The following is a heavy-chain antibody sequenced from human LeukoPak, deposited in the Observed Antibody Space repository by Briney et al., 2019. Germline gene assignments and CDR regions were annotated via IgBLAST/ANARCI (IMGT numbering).Heavy chain of an antibody. J-gene: IGHJ4*02. CDR3: ARSLGYCSSTSCLEKDYFDY. Sequence: GGSLRLSCAASGCTFSSYSMNWVRQAPGKGVEGVSSISSSIIFIYYASSLKARFTISRDNANHSLYLQMNSLRADDTAVYYCARSLGYCSSTSCLEKDYFDYWGQGTLVTVSS. V-gene: IGHV3-21*01. D-gene: IGHD2-2*01. CDR2: ISSSIIFI. CDR1: GCTFSSYS.